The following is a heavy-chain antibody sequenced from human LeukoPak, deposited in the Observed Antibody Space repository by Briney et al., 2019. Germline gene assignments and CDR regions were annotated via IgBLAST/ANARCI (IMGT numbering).Heavy chain of an antibody. Sequence: ASVTVSYQDSRYTLTELSMQWVRQAPGKGLGGMGGFDDEDGETIYAQKFQGSVTITEDTSTDTAYMELSRLRSEDTAVYYCATGPRLTFDIWGQGTMVTVSS. V-gene: IGHV1-24*01. D-gene: IGHD6-25*01. CDR1: RYTLTELS. CDR3: ATGPRLTFDI. CDR2: FDDEDGET. J-gene: IGHJ3*02.